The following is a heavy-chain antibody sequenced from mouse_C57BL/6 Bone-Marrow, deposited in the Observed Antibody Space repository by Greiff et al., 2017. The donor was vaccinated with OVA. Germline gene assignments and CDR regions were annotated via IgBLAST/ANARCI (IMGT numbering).Heavy chain of an antibody. V-gene: IGHV1-42*01. CDR1: GYTFTGYY. CDR2: INPSTGGT. J-gene: IGHJ3*01. D-gene: IGHD4-1*01. CDR3: ASGGTSPFAY. Sequence: EVQLQQSGPELVKPGASVKISCKASGYTFTGYYMNWVKQSPEKSLEWIGEINPSTGGTTYNQKFKAKATLTVYKSSSTAYMQLKSVTAEDSAVYYCASGGTSPFAYWGQGTLVTVSA.